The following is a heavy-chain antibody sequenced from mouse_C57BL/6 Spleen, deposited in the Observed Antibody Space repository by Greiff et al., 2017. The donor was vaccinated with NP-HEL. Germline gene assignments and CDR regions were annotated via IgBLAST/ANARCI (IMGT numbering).Heavy chain of an antibody. V-gene: IGHV1-22*01. Sequence: EVHLVESGPELVKPGASVKMSCKASGYTFTDYKMHWVKQSHGKSLEWIGYINPNNGGTSYNQKFKGKATLTVNKSSSTAYMELRSLTSEDSAVYYCARIGYDYAWFAYWGQGTLVTVSA. CDR3: ARIGYDYAWFAY. D-gene: IGHD2-4*01. J-gene: IGHJ3*01. CDR1: GYTFTDYK. CDR2: INPNNGGT.